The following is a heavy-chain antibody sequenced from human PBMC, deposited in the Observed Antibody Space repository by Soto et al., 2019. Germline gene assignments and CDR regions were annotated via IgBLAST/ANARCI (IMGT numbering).Heavy chain of an antibody. CDR2: IYYSGST. Sequence: SETLSLTCTVSGCSISSGGYYWSWIRQHPGKGLEWIGYIYYSGSTYYNPSLKSRVTISVDTSKNQFSLKLSSVTAADTAVYYCAREIGDFWDYYYYMDVWGKGTTVT. D-gene: IGHD3-3*01. V-gene: IGHV4-31*03. J-gene: IGHJ6*03. CDR1: GCSISSGGYY. CDR3: AREIGDFWDYYYYMDV.